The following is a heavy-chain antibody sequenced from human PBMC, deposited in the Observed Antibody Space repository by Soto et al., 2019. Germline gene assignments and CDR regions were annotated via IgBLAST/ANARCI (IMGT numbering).Heavy chain of an antibody. Sequence: QVQLVQSGAEVKKPGASVKVSCKASGDTFTDYYIHWVRQAPGQGLEWMGTVNPSGGHTTYAQHFLGRMTMSRDTSTSTLYMELTSLTSEDTAVYYCASGGHVVVVTAAVDYWGQGTLVTVSS. CDR1: GDTFTDYY. CDR3: ASGGHVVVVTAAVDY. V-gene: IGHV1-46*01. J-gene: IGHJ4*02. CDR2: VNPSGGHT. D-gene: IGHD2-21*02.